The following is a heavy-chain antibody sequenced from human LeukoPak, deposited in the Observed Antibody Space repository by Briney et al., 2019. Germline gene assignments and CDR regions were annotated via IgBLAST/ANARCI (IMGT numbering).Heavy chain of an antibody. CDR1: GFTFSSYW. D-gene: IGHD1-26*01. CDR3: ATCFFVSGSYYMEY. Sequence: HTGGSLRLSCAASGFTFSSYWMSWVRQAPGKGLEWVANIKQDGSEKYYVDSVKGRFTISRDNAKNSLYLQMNSLRAEDTAVYYCATCFFVSGSYYMEYWGQGTLVTVSS. CDR2: IKQDGSEK. V-gene: IGHV3-7*05. J-gene: IGHJ4*02.